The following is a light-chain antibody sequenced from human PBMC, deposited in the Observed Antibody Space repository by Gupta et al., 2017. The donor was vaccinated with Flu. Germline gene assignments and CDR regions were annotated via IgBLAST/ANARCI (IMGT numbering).Light chain of an antibody. CDR3: SSYTSSLWV. CDR1: SSDVGGYNY. CDR2: EVS. J-gene: IGLJ3*02. V-gene: IGLV2-14*01. Sequence: QSALTQPASVSGSPGQSTTISCTGTSSDVGGYNYVSWYQQHPGKAPKLMIYEVSNRPSGVSNRFSGSKSGNTASLTISGLQAEDEADYYCSSYTSSLWVFGGGTKLTVL.